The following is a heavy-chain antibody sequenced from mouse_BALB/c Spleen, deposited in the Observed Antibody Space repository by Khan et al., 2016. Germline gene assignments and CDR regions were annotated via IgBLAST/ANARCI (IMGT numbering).Heavy chain of an antibody. Sequence: QVQLQQSGAELAKPGASVKMSCKASGYTFTNYWMHWVKQRPGQGLEWIGYINPSTGYTEYNQKFKDKATLTADNSSRPAYMQLSSLTSEDSADYYCAGGGNYPYWYFDIWGAGTTVTVSS. V-gene: IGHV1-7*01. CDR1: GYTFTNYW. CDR2: INPSTGYT. CDR3: AGGGNYPYWYFDI. D-gene: IGHD2-1*01. J-gene: IGHJ1*01.